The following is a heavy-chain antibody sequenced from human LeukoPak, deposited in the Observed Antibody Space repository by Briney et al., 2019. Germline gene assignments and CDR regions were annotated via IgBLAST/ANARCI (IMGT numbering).Heavy chain of an antibody. CDR2: INHSGST. V-gene: IGHV4-34*01. D-gene: IGHD3-10*01. Sequence: SETLSLTCAVYGGSFSGYYWSWIRQPPGKGLEWIGEINHSGSTNYNPSLKSRVTISVDTSKNQFSLKLSSVTAADTAVYYCARDHSGSGVGGWGQGTLVTVSS. J-gene: IGHJ4*02. CDR1: GGSFSGYY. CDR3: ARDHSGSGVGG.